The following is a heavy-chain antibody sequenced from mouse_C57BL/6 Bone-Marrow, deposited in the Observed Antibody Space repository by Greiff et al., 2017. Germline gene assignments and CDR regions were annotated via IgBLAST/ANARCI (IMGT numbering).Heavy chain of an antibody. J-gene: IGHJ1*03. CDR2: IDPEDGDP. D-gene: IGHD1-1*01. Sequence: VQLQQSGAELVRPGASVKLSCTASGFNIKDYYMHWVKQRPEQGLEWIGRIDPEDGDPEYAPKFQGKATMTAETSSNTAYLQLSSLTSEDTAVYYCTTIITTVVAKDWYFDVWGTGTTVTVSS. V-gene: IGHV14-1*01. CDR3: TTIITTVVAKDWYFDV. CDR1: GFNIKDYY.